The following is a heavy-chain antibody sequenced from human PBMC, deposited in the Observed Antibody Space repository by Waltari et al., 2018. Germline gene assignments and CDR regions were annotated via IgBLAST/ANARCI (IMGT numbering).Heavy chain of an antibody. J-gene: IGHJ4*02. CDR3: ARTRDFYGSGSYSGSDY. Sequence: QVQLQESGPGLVKPSQTLSLTCTVSGVSISSSGDSWRWIRQLPGKGLEWIGYIYYSGRTYYNPSLKSRVTILVDTSKSQFSLKLSSVTAADTAVYYCARTRDFYGSGSYSGSDYWGQGTLVTVSS. CDR2: IYYSGRT. CDR1: GVSISSSGDS. V-gene: IGHV4-31*03. D-gene: IGHD3-10*01.